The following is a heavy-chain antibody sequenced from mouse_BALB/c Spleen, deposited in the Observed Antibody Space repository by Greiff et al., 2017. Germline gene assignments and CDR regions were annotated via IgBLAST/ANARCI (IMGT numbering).Heavy chain of an antibody. Sequence: EVQLVESGGDLVKPGGSLKLSCAASGFTFSSYGMSWVRQTPDKRLEWVATISSGGSYTYYPDSVKGRFTISRDHAKNTLYLQMSSLKSEDTAMYYDSRHGDYARDYFDYWGQGTTLTVSS. V-gene: IGHV5-6*01. CDR1: GFTFSSYG. CDR3: SRHGDYARDYFDY. J-gene: IGHJ2*01. CDR2: ISSGGSYT. D-gene: IGHD2-4*01.